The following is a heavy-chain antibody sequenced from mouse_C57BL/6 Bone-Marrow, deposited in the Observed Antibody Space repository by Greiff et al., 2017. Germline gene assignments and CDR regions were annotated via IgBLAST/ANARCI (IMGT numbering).Heavy chain of an antibody. V-gene: IGHV2-3*01. D-gene: IGHD2-3*01. CDR3: AKKGDGYPLYYYAMDY. J-gene: IGHJ4*01. Sequence: QVHVKQSGPGLVAPSQSLSITCTVSGFSLTSYGVSWVRQPPGKGLEWLGVIWGDGSTNYHSALIPRLSISKDNSKSQVFLKLNSLRTDDTATYYWAKKGDGYPLYYYAMDYWGQGTSVTVSS. CDR1: GFSLTSYG. CDR2: IWGDGST.